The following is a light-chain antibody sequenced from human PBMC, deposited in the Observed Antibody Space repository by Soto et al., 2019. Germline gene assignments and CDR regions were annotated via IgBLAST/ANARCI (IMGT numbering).Light chain of an antibody. CDR2: EIT. Sequence: QSALTQPASVSGSPGQSITISCTGTSSDVGNYKFVSWYQQYPGKAPKIMIYEITERPSGVSNRFSGSKSGNTASLTISGLQAEDEAEYYCCSYAGRSTWVFGGGTKLTVL. V-gene: IGLV2-23*02. CDR1: SSDVGNYKF. CDR3: CSYAGRSTWV. J-gene: IGLJ3*02.